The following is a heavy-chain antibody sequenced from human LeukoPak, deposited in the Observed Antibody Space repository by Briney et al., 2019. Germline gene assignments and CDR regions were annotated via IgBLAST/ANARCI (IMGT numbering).Heavy chain of an antibody. V-gene: IGHV1-3*01. D-gene: IGHD2-15*01. Sequence: ASVKVSCKGSGYTFTNYAIHWVRQAPGQSLEWLGWINPGNGDTKYSQDFQGRVTINTDTSVATAYVELNSLTSEDTAVYYCARDRWHCRVNCDSVYYFALDVWGQGTTVTVSS. CDR2: INPGNGDT. CDR3: ARDRWHCRVNCDSVYYFALDV. CDR1: GYTFTNYA. J-gene: IGHJ6*02.